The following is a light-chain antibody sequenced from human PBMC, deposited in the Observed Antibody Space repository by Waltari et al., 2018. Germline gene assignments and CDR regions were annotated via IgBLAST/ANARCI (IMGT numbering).Light chain of an antibody. CDR1: QSFGRS. J-gene: IGKJ1*01. Sequence: EVLLTQSPGTLSLSPGERATLSCRASQSFGRSLAWYQQKPGQAPRLLIYGASTRFTGIPDRFSGSGSGTDFSLTISRLEPEDFAVYYCQHYVRLPATFGQGTTVEIK. CDR2: GAS. CDR3: QHYVRLPAT. V-gene: IGKV3-20*01.